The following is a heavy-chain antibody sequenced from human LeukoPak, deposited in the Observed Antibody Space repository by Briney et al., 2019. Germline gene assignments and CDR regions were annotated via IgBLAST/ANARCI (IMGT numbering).Heavy chain of an antibody. V-gene: IGHV3-30*18. CDR2: IAYDGSYE. CDR1: GFTFSIYG. CDR3: AKDSILDH. J-gene: IGHJ4*02. Sequence: GGSLRLSCASSGFTFSIYGMHWVRQAPGKGLEWLAVIAYDGSYEYYADSVKGRFSISRDDSKKTVYLQMNSLKPEDTALYYCAKDSILDHWGQGTLVTVSS.